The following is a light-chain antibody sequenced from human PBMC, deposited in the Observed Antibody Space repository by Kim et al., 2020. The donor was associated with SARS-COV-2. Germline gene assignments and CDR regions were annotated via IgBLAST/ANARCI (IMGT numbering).Light chain of an antibody. Sequence: EIVMTQSPAILSVSPGERVTLSCRASQTISSTLAWYQHKPGQTPRLLIYGTSTRATGIPARFSGSGSGTEFTLTISSLQSEDFAVYYCQQYDNWPPWTFGQGTKVEIK. CDR2: GTS. V-gene: IGKV3-15*01. CDR3: QQYDNWPPWT. J-gene: IGKJ1*01. CDR1: QTISST.